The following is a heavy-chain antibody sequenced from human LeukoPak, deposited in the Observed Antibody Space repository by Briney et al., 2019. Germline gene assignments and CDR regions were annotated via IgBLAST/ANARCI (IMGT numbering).Heavy chain of an antibody. J-gene: IGHJ6*02. CDR1: GFTFSTYD. CDR2: ISSSRTI. CDR3: ARIRYYAMDV. V-gene: IGHV3-48*01. Sequence: GGSLRLSCAASGFTFSTYDMNWVRQAPGKGLEWVSYISSSRTISYADSVKGRFTISRDNAKNSLYLQMNSLRAEDTAVYYCARIRYYAMDVWGQGTTVTASS. D-gene: IGHD3-3*02.